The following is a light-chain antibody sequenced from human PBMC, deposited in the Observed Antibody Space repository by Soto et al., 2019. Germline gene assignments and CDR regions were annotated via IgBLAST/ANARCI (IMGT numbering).Light chain of an antibody. CDR3: QQSYSTTWT. CDR2: AAS. CDR1: QGISTY. Sequence: DIQMTQSPSSLSESAGDRVTTTCRASQGISTYLNWYQQKPGKAPKLLIYAASSLQSGVPSRFSGSGSETDFTLTISSLQPEDFATYSCQQSYSTTWTFGQGTKVEIQ. J-gene: IGKJ1*01. V-gene: IGKV1-39*01.